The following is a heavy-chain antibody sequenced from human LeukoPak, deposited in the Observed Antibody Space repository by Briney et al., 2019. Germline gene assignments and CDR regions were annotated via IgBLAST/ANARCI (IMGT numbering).Heavy chain of an antibody. CDR2: ISYGGIDK. CDR1: GFNFSSYA. J-gene: IGHJ3*02. Sequence: GTSLRLSCAASGFNFSSYAMHWVRQAPGEGLEWVGLISYGGIDKSYADSVKGRFTISRDSSKRTLYLQMNSLRAEDTAMYYCARESWSDSVAFDIWGLGTMVIVSS. D-gene: IGHD3-3*01. CDR3: ARESWSDSVAFDI. V-gene: IGHV3-30*04.